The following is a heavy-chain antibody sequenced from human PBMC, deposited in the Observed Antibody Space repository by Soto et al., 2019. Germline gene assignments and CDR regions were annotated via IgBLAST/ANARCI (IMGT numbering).Heavy chain of an antibody. Sequence: SETLSLTCTVSGVPFTGYYWSWIRQPPGKGLEWIGYVYYGGSTNFNPSLKSRVTMSVDTSRNQFSLKLSSVSAADTAVYYCARVGFHGSGSLEYFHFWSQGTMVT. V-gene: IGHV4-59*01. CDR3: ARVGFHGSGSLEYFHF. D-gene: IGHD3-10*01. CDR1: GVPFTGYY. J-gene: IGHJ4*02. CDR2: VYYGGST.